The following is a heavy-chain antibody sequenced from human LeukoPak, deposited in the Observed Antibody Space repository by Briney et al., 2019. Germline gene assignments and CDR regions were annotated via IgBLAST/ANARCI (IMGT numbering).Heavy chain of an antibody. CDR2: MNPNSGNT. J-gene: IGHJ4*02. Sequence: ASVKVSCKASGYTFTSYDINWVRQATGQGLEWMGWMNPNSGNTGYAQKFQGRVTMTRNTSISTAYMELSSLRSEDTAVYYCARDPKSLDYGGNSGPDDYWGQGTLVTVSS. CDR1: GYTFTSYD. V-gene: IGHV1-8*01. CDR3: ARDPKSLDYGGNSGPDDY. D-gene: IGHD4-23*01.